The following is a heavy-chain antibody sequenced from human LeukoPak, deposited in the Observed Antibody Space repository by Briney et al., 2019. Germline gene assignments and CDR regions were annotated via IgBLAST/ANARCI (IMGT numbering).Heavy chain of an antibody. CDR1: GFTFSSYG. Sequence: PGGSLRLSCAASGFTFSSYGMHWVRQAPGKGLEWVAVIWYDGSNKYYADSVKGRFTISRDNSKNTLYLQMNSLRAEDTAVYYCATLGIAAAGGDYWGQGTLVTVSS. CDR2: IWYDGSNK. V-gene: IGHV3-33*01. J-gene: IGHJ4*02. CDR3: ATLGIAAAGGDY. D-gene: IGHD6-13*01.